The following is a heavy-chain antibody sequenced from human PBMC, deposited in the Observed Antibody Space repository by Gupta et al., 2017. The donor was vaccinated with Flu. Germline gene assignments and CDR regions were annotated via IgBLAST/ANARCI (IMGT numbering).Heavy chain of an antibody. Sequence: EVQLVESGGGLVKPGGSLRLSCAGSGFTFTNFSTHWVRQAPAMGLEWVSSISSSSIYIYYADSVKGRFTISRDYARNSLYLQMNSLRAEDTAVYYCVREGDIVVVPDYDYYGMDVWGQGTTVIVSS. CDR1: GFTFTNFS. J-gene: IGHJ6*02. CDR3: VREGDIVVVPDYDYYGMDV. D-gene: IGHD2-2*01. V-gene: IGHV3-21*01. CDR2: ISSSSIYI.